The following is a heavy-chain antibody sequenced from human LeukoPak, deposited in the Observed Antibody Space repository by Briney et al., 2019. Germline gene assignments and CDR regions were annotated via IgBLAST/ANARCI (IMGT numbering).Heavy chain of an antibody. J-gene: IGHJ4*02. V-gene: IGHV4-34*01. D-gene: IGHD6-13*01. CDR3: AREEQQLALEY. CDR2: INHSGST. CDR1: GGSFSGYY. Sequence: SETLSLTCAVYGGSFSGYYWSWIRQPPGKGLEWIGEINHSGSTNYNPSLKSRVTISVDTSKNQFSLKLSSVTAADTAVYYCAREEQQLALEYWGQGTRVTVSS.